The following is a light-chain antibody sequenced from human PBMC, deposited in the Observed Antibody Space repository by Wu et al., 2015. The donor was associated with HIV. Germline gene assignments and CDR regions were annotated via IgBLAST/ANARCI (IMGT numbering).Light chain of an antibody. V-gene: IGKV3-20*01. CDR1: QSVSSSS. CDR2: AAS. Sequence: EIVLTQSPGTLSLSPGEGATLSCRASQSVSSSSLAWYQHKPGQAPRLLMYAASSRATDIPDRFSGSGSGTDFTLTISRLEPEDFAVYYCQQYGSSLITFGQGTRLEIK. CDR3: QQYGSSLIT. J-gene: IGKJ5*01.